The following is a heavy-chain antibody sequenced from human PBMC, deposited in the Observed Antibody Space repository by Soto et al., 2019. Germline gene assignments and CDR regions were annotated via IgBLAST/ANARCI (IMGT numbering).Heavy chain of an antibody. CDR3: ARIMAAAGTNYYYYYGMDV. J-gene: IGHJ6*02. CDR2: IDWDDDK. CDR1: GFSLSTSGMC. D-gene: IGHD6-13*01. V-gene: IGHV2-70*01. Sequence: SGPTLVNHTQTLTLTCTFSGFSLSTSGMCVSWIRQPPGKALEWLALIDWDDDKYYSTSLKTRLTISKDTSKNQVVLTMTNRDPVDTATYYCARIMAAAGTNYYYYYGMDVWGQGTTVTVSS.